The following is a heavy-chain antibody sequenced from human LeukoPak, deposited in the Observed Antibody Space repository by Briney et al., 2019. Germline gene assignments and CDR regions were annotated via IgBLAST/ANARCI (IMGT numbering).Heavy chain of an antibody. Sequence: GGSLRLSCAASGFTFSDYYMSWIRQAPGKGLEWVSYISSSGSTIYYADSVKGRFTISRDNAKNSLYLQMNSLRAEDTAVYYCARDKGAYCSSTSCYKGFDYWGQGTLVTVSS. D-gene: IGHD2-2*02. J-gene: IGHJ4*02. CDR3: ARDKGAYCSSTSCYKGFDY. V-gene: IGHV3-11*04. CDR1: GFTFSDYY. CDR2: ISSSGSTI.